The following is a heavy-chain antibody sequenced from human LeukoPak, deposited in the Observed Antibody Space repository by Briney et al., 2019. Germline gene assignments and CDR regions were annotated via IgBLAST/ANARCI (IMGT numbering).Heavy chain of an antibody. CDR3: ARGYTTFGVVITLDY. J-gene: IGHJ4*02. CDR1: GGTFISYA. Sequence: SVKVSCKASGGTFISYAISWVRQAPGQGLEWMGGIIPIFGTANYAQKFQGRVTITADESTSTAYMELSSLRSEDTAVYYCARGYTTFGVVITLDYWGQGTLVTVSS. CDR2: IIPIFGTA. D-gene: IGHD3-3*01. V-gene: IGHV1-69*13.